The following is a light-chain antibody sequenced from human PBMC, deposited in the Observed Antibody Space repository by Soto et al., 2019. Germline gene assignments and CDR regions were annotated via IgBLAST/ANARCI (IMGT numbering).Light chain of an antibody. V-gene: IGKV3-20*01. CDR2: GVS. CDR3: HQYGISPRS. J-gene: IGKJ1*01. Sequence: EVVLTQSPCTLSLSLGERATLSCRASQSITSNYVAWYQQKPGQAPRLLIYGVSNRATGIPDRFSGSGSGTDFTLTISRLETEDCAVYYCHQYGISPRSFGQGTKVDIK. CDR1: QSITSNY.